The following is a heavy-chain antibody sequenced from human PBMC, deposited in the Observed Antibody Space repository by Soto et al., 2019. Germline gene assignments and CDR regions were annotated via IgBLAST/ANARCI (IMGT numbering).Heavy chain of an antibody. V-gene: IGHV3-23*01. CDR1: GFTFSSYA. Sequence: HLGGSLRLSCAASGFTFSSYAMSWVRQAPGKGLEWVSAISGSGGSTYYADSVKGRFTISRDNSKNTLYLQMNSLRAEDTAVYYSAKYPAVGAPPAVPTWGQGTLVTVSS. D-gene: IGHD1-26*01. J-gene: IGHJ5*02. CDR3: AKYPAVGAPPAVPT. CDR2: ISGSGGST.